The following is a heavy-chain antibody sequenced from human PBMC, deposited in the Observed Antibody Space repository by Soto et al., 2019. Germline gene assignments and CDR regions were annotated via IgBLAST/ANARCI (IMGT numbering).Heavy chain of an antibody. CDR1: GFTFSSYS. Sequence: GGSLRLSCAASGFTFSSYSMNWVRQAPGKGLEWVSSISSSSSYIYYADSVKGRFTISRDNAKNSLYLQMNSLRAEDTALYYCARETSTGSYYSFQYYYYGMDVWGQGTTVTVSS. D-gene: IGHD3-10*01. V-gene: IGHV3-21*01. J-gene: IGHJ6*02. CDR3: ARETSTGSYYSFQYYYYGMDV. CDR2: ISSSSSYI.